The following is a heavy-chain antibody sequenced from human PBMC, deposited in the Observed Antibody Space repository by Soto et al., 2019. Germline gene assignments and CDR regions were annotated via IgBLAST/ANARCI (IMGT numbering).Heavy chain of an antibody. CDR2: IYYSGST. CDR1: GGSISSSSYY. V-gene: IGHV4-39*01. CDR3: ARRKSGYYYYYYGMDV. D-gene: IGHD3-22*01. J-gene: IGHJ6*02. Sequence: PSETLSLTCTVSGGSISSSSYYWGWIRQPPGKGLEWIGSIYYSGSTYYHPSLKSRVTISVDTSKNQFSLKLSSVTAADTAVYYCARRKSGYYYYYYGMDVWGQGTTVTVSS.